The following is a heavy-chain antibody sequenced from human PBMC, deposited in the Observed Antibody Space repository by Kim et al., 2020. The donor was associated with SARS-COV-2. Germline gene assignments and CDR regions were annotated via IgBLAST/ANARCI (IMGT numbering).Heavy chain of an antibody. J-gene: IGHJ4*02. V-gene: IGHV1-69*02. D-gene: IGHD3-10*01. CDR3: AWLITMVRGVTDY. Sequence: YAQKFQGRVTITADKSTSTAYMELSSLRSEDTAVYYCAWLITMVRGVTDYWGQGTLVTVSS.